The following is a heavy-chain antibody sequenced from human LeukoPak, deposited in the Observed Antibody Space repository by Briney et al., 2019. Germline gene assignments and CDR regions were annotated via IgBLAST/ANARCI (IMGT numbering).Heavy chain of an antibody. D-gene: IGHD3-10*01. Sequence: SVKVSCKASGGTFSSYAISWVRQAPGQGFEWMGRIIPILGIANYAQKFQGRVTITADKSTSTAYMEPSSLRSEDTAVYYCARTMVRGVMVLYYYYGMDVWGQGTTVTVSS. J-gene: IGHJ6*02. CDR3: ARTMVRGVMVLYYYYGMDV. CDR1: GGTFSSYA. CDR2: IIPILGIA. V-gene: IGHV1-69*04.